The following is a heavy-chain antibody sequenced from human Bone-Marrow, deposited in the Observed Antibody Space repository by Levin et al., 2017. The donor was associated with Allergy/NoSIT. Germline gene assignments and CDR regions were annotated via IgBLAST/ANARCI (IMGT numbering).Heavy chain of an antibody. CDR2: ISASSGYI. Sequence: PGGSLRLPCAASVFTFSSHTLNWVRQAPGKGLEWVSSISASSGYIYYTDSVKGRFTISRDNAKRSLYLQMNSLRAEDTAVYYCAREDRSFGGFDSWGQGTLVIVSS. J-gene: IGHJ4*02. CDR1: VFTFSSHT. D-gene: IGHD3-10*01. CDR3: AREDRSFGGFDS. V-gene: IGHV3-21*01.